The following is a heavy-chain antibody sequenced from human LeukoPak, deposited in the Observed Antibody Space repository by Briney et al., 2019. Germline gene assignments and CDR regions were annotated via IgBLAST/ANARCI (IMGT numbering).Heavy chain of an antibody. D-gene: IGHD6-6*01. CDR1: GFIFRNAW. CDR2: IKTKADGGTA. V-gene: IGHV3-15*01. J-gene: IGHJ4*02. CDR3: ATKTYSSSSGLDY. Sequence: GGSLRLSCAASGFIFRNAWMNWVRQAPGKGLEWVGRIKTKADGGTADYAAPVKGRFTISRDDSKNTLFLQMNSLTTEDTAVYYCATKTYSSSSGLDYWGQGTLVTVSS.